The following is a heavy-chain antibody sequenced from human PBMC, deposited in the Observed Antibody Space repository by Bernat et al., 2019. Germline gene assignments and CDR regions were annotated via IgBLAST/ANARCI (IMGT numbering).Heavy chain of an antibody. J-gene: IGHJ4*02. V-gene: IGHV3-21*01. CDR3: ARETAVAGNDY. Sequence: EVQLVESGGGLVKPGGSLRLSCAASGFTFSSYSMNWVRQAPGKGLEWVSSISSSSSGGTIQYADSVKGRSTISRDNAKNSLYLQMNSLRAEDTAVYYCARETAVAGNDYWGQGTLVTVSS. D-gene: IGHD6-19*01. CDR1: GFTFSSYS. CDR2: ISSSSSGGTI.